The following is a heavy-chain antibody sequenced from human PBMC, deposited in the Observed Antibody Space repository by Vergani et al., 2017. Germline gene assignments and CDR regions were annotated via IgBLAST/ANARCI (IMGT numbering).Heavy chain of an antibody. J-gene: IGHJ4*02. V-gene: IGHV3-33*06. Sequence: QVQLVESGGGVVQPGRSLRLSCAASGFTFNQYCMHWVRQAPGKGLEWVAVTWYDGNNKQYADSVKGRFTISRDNSKNTLYLQMNSLRAEDTAVYYCAKVVGYWGQGTLVTVSS. CDR3: AKVVGY. D-gene: IGHD2-15*01. CDR2: TWYDGNNK. CDR1: GFTFNQYC.